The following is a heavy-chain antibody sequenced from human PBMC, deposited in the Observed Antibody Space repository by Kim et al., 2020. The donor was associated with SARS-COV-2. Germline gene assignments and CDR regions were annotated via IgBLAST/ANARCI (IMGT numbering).Heavy chain of an antibody. CDR2: ISGSGGST. Sequence: GGSLRLSCAASGFTFSNYAMSWVRQAPGKGLEWVSAISGSGGSTYYADSVKGRFTISRDNSKNTLYLQMNSLRAEDTAVYYCAKARTTMVVVVITTGYYYGMDVWGQGTTVTVSS. V-gene: IGHV3-23*01. J-gene: IGHJ6*02. CDR3: AKARTTMVVVVITTGYYYGMDV. CDR1: GFTFSNYA. D-gene: IGHD3-22*01.